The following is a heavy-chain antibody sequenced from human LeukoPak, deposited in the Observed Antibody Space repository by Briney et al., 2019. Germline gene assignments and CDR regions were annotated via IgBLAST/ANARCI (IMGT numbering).Heavy chain of an antibody. V-gene: IGHV1-2*02. CDR1: GYTFTGYY. CDR3: ATYVWGSYRSRYYFDY. D-gene: IGHD3-16*02. J-gene: IGHJ4*02. CDR2: INPNSGGT. Sequence: ASVQVSCKASGYTFTGYYMHWVRQAPGQGLEWMGWINPNSGGTNYAQKFQGRVTMTRDTSISTAYMELSRLRSEDTAVYYCATYVWGSYRSRYYFDYWGQGTLVTVSS.